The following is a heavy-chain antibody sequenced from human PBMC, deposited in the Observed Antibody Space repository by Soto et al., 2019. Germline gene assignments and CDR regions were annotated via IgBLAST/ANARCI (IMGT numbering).Heavy chain of an antibody. CDR1: GGIFSTYA. V-gene: IGHV1-69*01. Sequence: QVQLVQSGAEVKKPGSSVKVSCKASGGIFSTYAISWLRRAPGQGLEWMGGIIPLFGTPNYAQRFQGRGTITADESTSTAYMELSRLRSEDTAVYYCARDRDDYGSGNYYNRIDFWGQGTLVTVSS. CDR2: IIPLFGTP. J-gene: IGHJ4*02. CDR3: ARDRDDYGSGNYYNRIDF. D-gene: IGHD3-10*01.